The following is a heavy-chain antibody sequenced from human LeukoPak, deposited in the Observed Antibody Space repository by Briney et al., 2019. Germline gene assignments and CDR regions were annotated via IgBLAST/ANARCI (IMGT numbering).Heavy chain of an antibody. J-gene: IGHJ4*02. D-gene: IGHD5-12*01. CDR3: AMAEVDIVATTPY. CDR2: IRYDGSNK. CDR1: GFTFSSYG. V-gene: IGHV3-30*02. Sequence: GGSLRLSCAASGFTFSSYGMHWVRQAPGKGLEWVAFIRYDGSNKYYAGSVKGRFTISRDNSKNTLYLQMNSLRAEDTAVYYCAMAEVDIVATTPYWGQGTLVTVSS.